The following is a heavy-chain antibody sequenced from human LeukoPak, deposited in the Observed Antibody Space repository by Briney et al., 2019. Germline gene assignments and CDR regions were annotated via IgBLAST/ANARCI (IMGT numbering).Heavy chain of an antibody. D-gene: IGHD2-2*01. CDR3: ARGSVVPAAIDYYYYYGMDV. J-gene: IGHJ6*02. Sequence: GGSLRLSCAASGFTVSSNYMSWVRQAPGKGLEWVANIKQEGSEKYYVDSVKGRFTISRDNAKNSLYLQMNSLRAEDTAVYYCARGSVVPAAIDYYYYYGMDVWGQGTTVTVSS. V-gene: IGHV3-7*01. CDR1: GFTVSSNY. CDR2: IKQEGSEK.